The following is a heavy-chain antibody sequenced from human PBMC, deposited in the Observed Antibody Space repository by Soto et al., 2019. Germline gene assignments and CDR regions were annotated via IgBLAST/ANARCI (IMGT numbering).Heavy chain of an antibody. Sequence: PVGSLRLSCTASGFTFGDYAMSWFRQAPGKGLEWVGFIRSKAYGGTTEYAASVKGRFTISRDDSKSIAYLQMNSLKTEDTAVYYCTRAHIYYDFWSGSEFDPWGQGTLVTVSS. J-gene: IGHJ5*02. CDR1: GFTFGDYA. D-gene: IGHD3-3*01. CDR2: IRSKAYGGTT. V-gene: IGHV3-49*03. CDR3: TRAHIYYDFWSGSEFDP.